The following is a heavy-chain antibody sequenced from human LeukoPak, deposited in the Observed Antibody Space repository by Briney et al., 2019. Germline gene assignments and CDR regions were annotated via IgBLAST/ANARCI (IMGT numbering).Heavy chain of an antibody. CDR2: ISYAGSNK. CDR3: ARAPLSSWYYFDY. J-gene: IGHJ4*02. D-gene: IGHD6-13*01. CDR1: GFTFSNYA. Sequence: PGGSLRLSCAASGFTFSNYAMYWVRQAPGKGLEWVAVISYAGSNKYYADSVKGRFTISRDISKNTLYLQMNSLRTEDTAVYYCARAPLSSWYYFDYWGQGPRSPSPQ. V-gene: IGHV3-30*04.